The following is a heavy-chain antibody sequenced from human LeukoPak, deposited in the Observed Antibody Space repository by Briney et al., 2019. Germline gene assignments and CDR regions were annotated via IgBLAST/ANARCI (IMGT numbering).Heavy chain of an antibody. V-gene: IGHV4-59*01. CDR1: GGCISSYY. D-gene: IGHD5-24*01. Sequence: SETLSLTCTVSGGCISSYYWSWIRQPPGKGLEWIGYIYYSGSTNYNPSLKSRVTISVDTSKNQFSLKLSSVTAADTAVYYCARVEHEDYMDVWGKGTTVTISS. J-gene: IGHJ6*03. CDR3: ARVEHEDYMDV. CDR2: IYYSGST.